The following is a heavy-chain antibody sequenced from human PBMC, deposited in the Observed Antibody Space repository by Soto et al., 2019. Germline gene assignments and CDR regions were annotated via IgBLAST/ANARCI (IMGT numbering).Heavy chain of an antibody. V-gene: IGHV1-69*13. CDR1: GGTFSSYA. CDR2: IIPIFGTA. Sequence: GASVKVSCKASGGTFSSYAISWVRQAPGQGLEWMGGIIPIFGTANYAQKFQGRVTITADESTSTAYMELSSLRSEDTAVYYCAREVVVTVTNYYDGMDVWGQGTTVTVSS. D-gene: IGHD2-21*02. J-gene: IGHJ6*02. CDR3: AREVVVTVTNYYDGMDV.